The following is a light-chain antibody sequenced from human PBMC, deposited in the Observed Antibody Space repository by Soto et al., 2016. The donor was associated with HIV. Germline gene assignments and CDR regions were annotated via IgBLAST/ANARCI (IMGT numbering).Light chain of an antibody. Sequence: DIQMTQSPSSLSASEGDRVTITCRASQGITNYLAWYQQKSGTVPKVLIYGASTLKSGVSSRFSGSGSGTNFTLTITSLRPEDVATYYCLQHNSYPRTFGQGTRVDVK. CDR1: QGITNY. V-gene: IGKV1-27*01. J-gene: IGKJ1*01. CDR3: LQHNSYPRT. CDR2: GAS.